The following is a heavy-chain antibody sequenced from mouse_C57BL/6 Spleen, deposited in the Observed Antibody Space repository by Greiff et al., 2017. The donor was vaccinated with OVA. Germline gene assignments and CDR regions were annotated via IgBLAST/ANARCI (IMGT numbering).Heavy chain of an antibody. V-gene: IGHV1-15*01. CDR2: IDPETGGT. Sequence: VKLQQSGAELVRPGASVTLSCKASGYTFTDYEMHWVKQTPVHGLEWIGAIDPETGGTAYNQKFKGKAILTADKSSSTAYMELRSLTSEDSAVYYCTRKEPLNYWGQGTTLTVSS. CDR3: TRKEPLNY. J-gene: IGHJ2*01. CDR1: GYTFTDYE.